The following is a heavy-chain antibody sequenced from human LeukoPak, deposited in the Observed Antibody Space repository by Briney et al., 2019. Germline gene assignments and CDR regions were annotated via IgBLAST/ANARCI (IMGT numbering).Heavy chain of an antibody. V-gene: IGHV1-69*06. CDR1: GGTCSSYA. J-gene: IGHJ4*02. CDR3: ARSLITMVRGVIISAIDY. Sequence: ASVKVSCKASGGTCSSYAISWVRQAPGQGLEWMGGIIPIFGTANYAQKFQGRVTITADKSTSTAYMELSSLRSEDTAVYYCARSLITMVRGVIISAIDYWGQGTLVTVSS. D-gene: IGHD3-10*01. CDR2: IIPIFGTA.